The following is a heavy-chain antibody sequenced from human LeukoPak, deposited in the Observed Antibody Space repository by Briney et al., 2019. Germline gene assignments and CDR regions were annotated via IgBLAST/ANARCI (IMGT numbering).Heavy chain of an antibody. Sequence: ASVKVSCKASGHTFTGYHMHWVRQAPGQGLEWMGWINPNSGGTNYAQKFQGRVTMTRDTSISTAYMELSRLRSDDTAVYYCASQEMATIAYYFDYWGQGTLVTVSS. CDR1: GHTFTGYH. CDR2: INPNSGGT. J-gene: IGHJ4*02. CDR3: ASQEMATIAYYFDY. V-gene: IGHV1-2*02. D-gene: IGHD5-24*01.